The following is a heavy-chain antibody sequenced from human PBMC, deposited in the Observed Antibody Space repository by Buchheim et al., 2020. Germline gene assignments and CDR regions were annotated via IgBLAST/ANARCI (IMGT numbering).Heavy chain of an antibody. V-gene: IGHV2-5*02. J-gene: IGHJ1*01. D-gene: IGHD2-15*01. CDR3: VRRHSSSRGPPN. CDR1: GFSVSTREVS. Sequence: QITLKESGPTLVKPTQTLTLTCSCSGFSVSTREVSGGWIRQPPGKAPEWLALSHGDDTAQYSPSLRRRLTLTKDTSKNQVVLTLANVDPVDTATYYCVRRHSSSRGPPNWGPGTL. CDR2: SHGDDTA.